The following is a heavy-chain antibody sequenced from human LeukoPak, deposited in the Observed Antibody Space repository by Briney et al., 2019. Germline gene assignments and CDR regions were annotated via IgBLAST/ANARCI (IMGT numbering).Heavy chain of an antibody. CDR1: GYTFTSYY. Sequence: ASVKVSCKASGYTFTSYYMHWVRQAPGQGLEWMGIINPSGGSTSYAQKFQGRVTMTRDTSTSTVYMELSSLRSEDTAVYYCARDEVLRYFDYYYYYGMDVWGQGTTVTVSS. CDR2: INPSGGST. V-gene: IGHV1-46*01. J-gene: IGHJ6*02. D-gene: IGHD3-9*01. CDR3: ARDEVLRYFDYYYYYGMDV.